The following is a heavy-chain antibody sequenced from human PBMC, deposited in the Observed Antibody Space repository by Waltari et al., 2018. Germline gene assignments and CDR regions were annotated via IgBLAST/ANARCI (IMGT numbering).Heavy chain of an antibody. CDR3: ARGADL. Sequence: EVQLVESGGGLVQPGGSLRLSCAASGFTLSRTWLHWVRQVPGKGLVWVSRISGDGSTINYADSVKGRFTISRDTAKNTLYLQMNSLRAEDTAVYYCARGADLRGQGILVTVSS. CDR2: ISGDGSTI. J-gene: IGHJ4*02. D-gene: IGHD3-3*01. CDR1: GFTLSRTW. V-gene: IGHV3-74*01.